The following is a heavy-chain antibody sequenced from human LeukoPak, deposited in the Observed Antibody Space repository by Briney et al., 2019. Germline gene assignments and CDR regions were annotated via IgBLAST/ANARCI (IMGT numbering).Heavy chain of an antibody. CDR1: GFTFSSYW. Sequence: GGSLRLSGAASGFTFSSYWMSWVRQAPGKGLEWVANIKQDGSEKYYVDSVKGRFTISRDNAKNSLYLQMNSLRAEDTAVYYCARDSVVEGDDYYYYMDVWGKGTTVTVSS. CDR2: IKQDGSEK. V-gene: IGHV3-7*01. CDR3: ARDSVVEGDDYYYYMDV. J-gene: IGHJ6*03. D-gene: IGHD2-15*01.